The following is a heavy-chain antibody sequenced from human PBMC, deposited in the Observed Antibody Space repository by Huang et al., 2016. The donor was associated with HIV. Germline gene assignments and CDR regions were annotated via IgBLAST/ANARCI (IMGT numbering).Heavy chain of an antibody. V-gene: IGHV1-69*13. D-gene: IGHD1-26*01. CDR3: ARGLWDSTWDGTDWLLRHFDS. CDR1: GDTFRKYA. J-gene: IGHJ4*02. Sequence: QVQLVQSGAEVKKPGSSLRVSCRASGDTFRKYAISWVRQAPGQGLEWMGGKIAMFVEPKYAQKFQGRITITAKDSTSTIDVELSRLTFQDTAIYYCARGLWDSTWDGTDWLLRHFDSWGLGTLVTISS. CDR2: KIAMFVEP.